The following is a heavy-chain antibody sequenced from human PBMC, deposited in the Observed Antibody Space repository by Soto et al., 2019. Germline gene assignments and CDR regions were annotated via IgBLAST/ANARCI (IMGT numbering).Heavy chain of an antibody. D-gene: IGHD3-3*01. J-gene: IGHJ6*02. V-gene: IGHV4-4*02. CDR2: IYHSGST. CDR1: GGSISSSNW. Sequence: SLTCAVSGGSISSSNWWSWVRQPPGKGLEWIGEIYHSGSTNYNPSLKSRVTISVDKSKNQFSLKLSSVTAADTAVYYCARKGVGYYDFWSGYYDYYGMDVWGQGTTVTVSS. CDR3: ARKGVGYYDFWSGYYDYYGMDV.